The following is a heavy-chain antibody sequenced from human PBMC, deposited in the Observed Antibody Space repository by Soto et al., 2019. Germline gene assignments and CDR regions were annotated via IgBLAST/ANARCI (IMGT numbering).Heavy chain of an antibody. J-gene: IGHJ4*02. V-gene: IGHV3-30-3*01. D-gene: IGHD3-3*01. Sequence: QVELVESGGGVGQPGRSLRLSCAASGFTFSSYAMHWVRQAPGKGLEWVAVISYDGSNKYYADSVKGRFTISRDNSKNTLYLHMNSLRPEDTAVYYCARHKRDLRFLEWSYYFDYWGQGTLVTVSS. CDR3: ARHKRDLRFLEWSYYFDY. CDR1: GFTFSSYA. CDR2: ISYDGSNK.